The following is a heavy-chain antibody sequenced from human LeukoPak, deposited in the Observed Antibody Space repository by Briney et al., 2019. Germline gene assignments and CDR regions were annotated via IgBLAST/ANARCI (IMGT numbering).Heavy chain of an antibody. V-gene: IGHV1-8*01. CDR1: GYTFTSYD. J-gene: IGHJ3*02. Sequence: GASVKVSCKASGYTFTSYDINWVRQATGQGLEWMGWTNPNSGNTGYAQKFQGRVTMTTDTSTSTAYMELRSLRSDDTAVYYCAFAPITIFGVVDAFDIWGQGTMVTVSS. D-gene: IGHD3-3*01. CDR3: AFAPITIFGVVDAFDI. CDR2: TNPNSGNT.